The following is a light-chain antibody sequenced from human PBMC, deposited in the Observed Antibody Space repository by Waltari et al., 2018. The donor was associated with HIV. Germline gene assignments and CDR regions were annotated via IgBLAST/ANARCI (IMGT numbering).Light chain of an antibody. CDR3: QVYNDWLSWT. CDR2: VAS. CDR1: QSISSN. V-gene: IGKV3-15*01. J-gene: IGKJ1*01. Sequence: EIVMTQSPATLSVSPGQRATVSCWASQSISSNLAWYQQRPGQAPRLLVSVASTRVAGIPATFSASGFATEFTLTISSLPSEDFAVYYCQVYNDWLSWTFGQGTKVEMK.